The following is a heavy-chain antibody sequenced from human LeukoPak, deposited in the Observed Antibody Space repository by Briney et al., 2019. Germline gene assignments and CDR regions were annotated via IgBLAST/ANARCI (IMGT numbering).Heavy chain of an antibody. Sequence: GGSLRLSCAASGFTFDDYAMHWVRQAPGKGLEWVSGISWNSGSIGYADSVKGRFTISRDNAKNSLYLQMNSLRAEDTALYYCAKATDMVRGVIIHWGQGTLVTVSS. J-gene: IGHJ4*02. CDR2: ISWNSGSI. V-gene: IGHV3-9*01. CDR1: GFTFDDYA. CDR3: AKATDMVRGVIIH. D-gene: IGHD3-10*01.